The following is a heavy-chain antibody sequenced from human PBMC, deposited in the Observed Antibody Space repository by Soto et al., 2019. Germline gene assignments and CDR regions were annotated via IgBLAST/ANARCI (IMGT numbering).Heavy chain of an antibody. D-gene: IGHD6-13*01. J-gene: IGHJ3*02. V-gene: IGHV3-21*01. Sequence: PGGSLRLSCAASGFTFSSYSMNCVRQAPGKGLEWVSSISSSSSYIYYADSVKGRFTISRDNAKNSLYLQMNSLRAEDTAVYYCARGDSRDDAFDIWGQGTMVTVSS. CDR3: ARGDSRDDAFDI. CDR1: GFTFSSYS. CDR2: ISSSSSYI.